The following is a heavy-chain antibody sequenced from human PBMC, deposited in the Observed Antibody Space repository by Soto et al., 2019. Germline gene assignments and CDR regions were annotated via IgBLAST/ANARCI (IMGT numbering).Heavy chain of an antibody. Sequence: GGSLRLSCAASGFTFSSSAMSWVRQAPGKGLEWVSAITSARSTYYGDSVKGRFTISGDNSRNTLYLQMNSLTAEDTAVYYCAKVLWTPNYYYGMDVWGQGTTVTVSS. D-gene: IGHD2-21*01. J-gene: IGHJ6*02. CDR2: ITSARST. CDR1: GFTFSSSA. CDR3: AKVLWTPNYYYGMDV. V-gene: IGHV3-23*01.